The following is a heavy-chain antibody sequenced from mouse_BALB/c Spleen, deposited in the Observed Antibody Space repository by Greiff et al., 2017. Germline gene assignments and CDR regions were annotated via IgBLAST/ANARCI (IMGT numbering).Heavy chain of an antibody. J-gene: IGHJ2*01. Sequence: EVKLEESGGGLVKPGGSLKLSCAASGFTFSDYYMYWVRQTPEKRLEWVATISDGGSYTYYPDSVKGRFTISRDNAKNNLYLQMSSLKSEDTAMYYCARGVLRPLDYWGQGTTLTVSS. CDR2: ISDGGSYT. CDR1: GFTFSDYY. CDR3: ARGVLRPLDY. D-gene: IGHD1-2*01. V-gene: IGHV5-4*02.